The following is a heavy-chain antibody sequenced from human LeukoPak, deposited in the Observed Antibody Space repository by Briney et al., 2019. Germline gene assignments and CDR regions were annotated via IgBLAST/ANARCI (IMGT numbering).Heavy chain of an antibody. CDR3: AGGLQWLSFDC. Sequence: SETLSLTCSVSGGSIDRSGYYWGWIRQPPGKGLEWIGSIHNSGSTYYNPSLKSRVTISADTSKNRFSLKLSSVTAADTALYYCAGGLQWLSFDCWGQGTLVSVSS. J-gene: IGHJ4*02. V-gene: IGHV4-39*01. CDR1: GGSIDRSGYY. CDR2: IHNSGST. D-gene: IGHD6-19*01.